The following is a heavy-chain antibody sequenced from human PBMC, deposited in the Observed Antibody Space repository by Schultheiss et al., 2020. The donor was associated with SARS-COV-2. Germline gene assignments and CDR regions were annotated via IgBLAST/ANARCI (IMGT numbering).Heavy chain of an antibody. Sequence: SETLSLTCTVSGGSISSGDYYWSWIRQPPGKGLEWIGYIYYSGSTYYNPSLKSRVTISVDTSKNQFSLKLSSVTAADTAVYYCARMYYYDSSGVLRYYYYGMYVWGQGTTVTVSS. D-gene: IGHD3-22*01. CDR3: ARMYYYDSSGVLRYYYYGMYV. V-gene: IGHV4-30-4*01. J-gene: IGHJ6*02. CDR2: IYYSGST. CDR1: GGSISSGDYY.